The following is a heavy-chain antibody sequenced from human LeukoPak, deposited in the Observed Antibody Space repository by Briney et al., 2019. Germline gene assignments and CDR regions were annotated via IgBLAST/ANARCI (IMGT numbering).Heavy chain of an antibody. J-gene: IGHJ4*02. CDR3: AKDQGDYDPPLFDY. V-gene: IGHV3-7*03. CDR2: IKQDGSEK. Sequence: GGSLRLSCAASGFTFSNAWMNWVRQAPGKGLEWVANIKQDGSEKYYVDSVKGRFTISRDNAKNSLYLQMNSLRAEDTAVYYCAKDQGDYDPPLFDYWGQGTLVTVSS. D-gene: IGHD4-17*01. CDR1: GFTFSNAW.